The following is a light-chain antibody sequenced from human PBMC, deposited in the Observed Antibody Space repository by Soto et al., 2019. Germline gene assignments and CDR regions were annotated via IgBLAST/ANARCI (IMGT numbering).Light chain of an antibody. Sequence: QSALTQPASVSGSPGQAITISCTGTSSDVGGYNYVSWYQQHPGKAPKLMIYDVSNRPSEVSNRFSGSKSGNTASLTSSGLQAEDEADYYCSSYTSSSTLVVFGGGTQLTVL. V-gene: IGLV2-14*01. CDR3: SSYTSSSTLVV. J-gene: IGLJ2*01. CDR2: DVS. CDR1: SSDVGGYNY.